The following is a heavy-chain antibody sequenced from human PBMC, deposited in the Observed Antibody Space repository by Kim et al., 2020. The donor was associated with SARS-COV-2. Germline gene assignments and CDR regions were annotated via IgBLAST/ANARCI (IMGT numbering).Heavy chain of an antibody. J-gene: IGHJ3*02. Sequence: SETLSLTCTVSGGSVSSGSYYWSWIRQPPGKGLEWTGYIYYSGSTNYNPSLKSRVTISVDTSKNQFSLKLSSVTAADTAVYYCARVYPGAFDIWGQGTMVTVSS. V-gene: IGHV4-61*01. CDR1: GGSVSSGSYY. CDR3: ARVYPGAFDI. CDR2: IYYSGST. D-gene: IGHD3-16*02.